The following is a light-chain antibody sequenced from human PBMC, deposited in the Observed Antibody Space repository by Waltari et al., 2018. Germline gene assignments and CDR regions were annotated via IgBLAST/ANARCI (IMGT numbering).Light chain of an antibody. CDR3: QQYGSSPWT. CDR1: ETVPAGY. Sequence: IVLTQSPGTLSLSPGERATLSCRASETVPAGYLAWYQQKPGQSPRLPIYGVSIRATDIPDRFSGSESGTDFTLTVSRLEPEDFAVYYCQQYGSSPWTFGQGTRVEI. CDR2: GVS. V-gene: IGKV3-20*01. J-gene: IGKJ1*01.